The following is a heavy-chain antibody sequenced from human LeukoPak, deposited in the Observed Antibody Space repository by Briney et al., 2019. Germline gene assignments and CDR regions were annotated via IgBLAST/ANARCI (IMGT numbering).Heavy chain of an antibody. CDR2: ITSSGSTI. J-gene: IGHJ4*02. CDR3: AAGLRWFAY. CDR1: GFTFSSYE. V-gene: IGHV3-48*03. D-gene: IGHD4-23*01. Sequence: PGGSLRLSCAASGFTFSSYEMNWVRQAPSEELEWVSYITSSGSTIYYADSVKGRFTISRDNAKNSLYLQMNSLRAEDTAVYYCAAGLRWFAYWGQGTVVTVSS.